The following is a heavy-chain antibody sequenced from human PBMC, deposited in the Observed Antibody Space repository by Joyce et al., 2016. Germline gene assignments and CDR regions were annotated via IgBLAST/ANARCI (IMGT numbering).Heavy chain of an antibody. CDR2: FYSDGTI. Sequence: EVQLVESGGGLIQPGGSLRLSCAASGFIVSNHFTGWVRQAPGKGLEWVSIFYSDGTIYDTDPVKGRFTISRDNSRNTLSLQMDNLRVEDTAVYYCVGGYSYGNLAHWGQGTLVTISS. CDR3: VGGYSYGNLAH. CDR1: GFIVSNHF. D-gene: IGHD5-18*01. V-gene: IGHV3-53*01. J-gene: IGHJ4*02.